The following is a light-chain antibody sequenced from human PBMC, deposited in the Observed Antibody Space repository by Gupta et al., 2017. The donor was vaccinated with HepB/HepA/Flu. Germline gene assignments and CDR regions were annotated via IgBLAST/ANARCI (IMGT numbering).Light chain of an antibody. V-gene: IGLV10-54*04. CDR1: TNNIGNQG. CDR2: KNN. CDR3: SVWDSSVSAQV. J-gene: IGLJ2*01. Sequence: QAGLTQPPSVSKGLRQTATLTCTGNTNNIGNQGAAWLQQHQGHPPKLLTYKNNNRPSGISERFSASRSGNTATLTMTGLQPEDEADDYCSVWDSSVSAQVFGGGTKLTGL.